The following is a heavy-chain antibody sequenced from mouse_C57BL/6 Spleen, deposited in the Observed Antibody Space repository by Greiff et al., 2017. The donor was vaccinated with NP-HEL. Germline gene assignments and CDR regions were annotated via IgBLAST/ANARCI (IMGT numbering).Heavy chain of an antibody. CDR2: IWSDGST. Sequence: QVQLQQSGPGLVAPSQSLSITCTVSGFSLTSYGVHWVRQPPGKGLEWLVVIWSDGSTTYNSALKSRLSISKDNSKSQVFLKMNSLQTDDTAMYYCARHESNSYAMDYWGQGTSVTVSS. V-gene: IGHV2-6-1*01. CDR3: ARHESNSYAMDY. J-gene: IGHJ4*01. CDR1: GFSLTSYG. D-gene: IGHD2-5*01.